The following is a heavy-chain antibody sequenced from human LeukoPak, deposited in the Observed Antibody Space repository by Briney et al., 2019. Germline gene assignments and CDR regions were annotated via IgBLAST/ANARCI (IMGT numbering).Heavy chain of an antibody. D-gene: IGHD6-6*01. Sequence: SETLSLTCTVSGGSISSINYYWGWIRQPPGKGLEWIGEIYHSGSTNYNPSLRSRVTISVDTSKNQFSLKLRSVTAADTAVYYCARRSHYSTSSGASAWGQGTLVTVSS. CDR2: IYHSGST. CDR3: ARRSHYSTSSGASA. V-gene: IGHV4-39*07. CDR1: GGSISSINYY. J-gene: IGHJ5*02.